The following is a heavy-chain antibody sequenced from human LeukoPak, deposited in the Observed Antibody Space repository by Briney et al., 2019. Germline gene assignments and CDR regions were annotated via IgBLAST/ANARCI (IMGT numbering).Heavy chain of an antibody. D-gene: IGHD3-22*01. Sequence: GESLKISCQASGYSFMTYWIGWVRQMPGKGLEWMAIIYPGDSDTKYSPSFQDQVTISADKSINTAYLHWRSLKASDTAMYYCARLSMIDTFDIWGLGTVVTVSS. J-gene: IGHJ3*02. CDR2: IYPGDSDT. CDR3: ARLSMIDTFDI. V-gene: IGHV5-51*01. CDR1: GYSFMTYW.